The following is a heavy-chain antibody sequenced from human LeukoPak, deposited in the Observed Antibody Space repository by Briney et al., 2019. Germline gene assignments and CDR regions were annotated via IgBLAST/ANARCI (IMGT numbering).Heavy chain of an antibody. CDR1: GYTFTSYG. J-gene: IGHJ4*02. CDR2: ISAYNGNT. Sequence: GASVKVSCKASGYTFTSYGISWVRQAPGQGLEWMGWISAYNGNTNYAQKLQGRVTMTTDTSTSTAYMELRSLRLEDTAVYYCARPSPPGDGYNPSDYWGQGSLVIVSS. D-gene: IGHD5-24*01. V-gene: IGHV1-18*01. CDR3: ARPSPPGDGYNPSDY.